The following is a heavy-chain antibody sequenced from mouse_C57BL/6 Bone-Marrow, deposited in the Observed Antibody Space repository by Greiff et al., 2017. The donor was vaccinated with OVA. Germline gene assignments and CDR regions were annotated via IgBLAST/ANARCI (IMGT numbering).Heavy chain of an antibody. CDR1: GYTFTSYD. CDR2: IYPRDGST. J-gene: IGHJ3*01. Sequence: QVQLQQSGPELVKPGASVKLSCKASGYTFTSYDINWVKQRPGQGLEWIGWIYPRDGSTKYNEKFKGKATLTVDTSSSTAYMELHSLTSEDSAVYFCARGEGQTSSGYWFAYWGQGTLVTVSA. D-gene: IGHD3-2*02. V-gene: IGHV1-85*01. CDR3: ARGEGQTSSGYWFAY.